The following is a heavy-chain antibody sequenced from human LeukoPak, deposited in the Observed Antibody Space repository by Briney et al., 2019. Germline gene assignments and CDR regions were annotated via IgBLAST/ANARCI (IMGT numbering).Heavy chain of an antibody. CDR2: IYHSGST. J-gene: IGHJ3*02. CDR1: GYSISSGYY. D-gene: IGHD2-2*02. V-gene: IGHV4-38-2*02. CDR3: ARDHCSGSSCYRGSTNAFDI. Sequence: SETLSLTCAVSGYSISSGYYWGWLRPPPGKGLEWIGIIYHSGSTYYNPSLKSRVTISADTSKNQFSLKLSSVTAADTAMSYCARDHCSGSSCYRGSTNAFDIWGQGTMVTVSS.